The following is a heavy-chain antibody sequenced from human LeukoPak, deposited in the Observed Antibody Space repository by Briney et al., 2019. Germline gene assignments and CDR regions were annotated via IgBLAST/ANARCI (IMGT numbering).Heavy chain of an antibody. CDR2: ISISSRYI. V-gene: IGHV3-21*01. J-gene: IGHJ4*02. Sequence: GGSLRLSCAASGLAFSSYIMNWVRQAPGKGLEWVSYISISSRYIYYAESLKGRFTISRDNAKSSLYLQMSSLRAEDTAVYYCASAGYYERSGYTYYFHYWGQGTVVTVSS. D-gene: IGHD3-22*01. CDR3: ASAGYYERSGYTYYFHY. CDR1: GLAFSSYI.